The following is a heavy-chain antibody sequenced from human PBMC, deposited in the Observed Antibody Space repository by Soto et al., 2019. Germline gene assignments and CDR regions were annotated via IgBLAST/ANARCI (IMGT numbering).Heavy chain of an antibody. CDR2: MNTNSGNT. J-gene: IGHJ1*01. CDR3: ARGARYCTNGVCFSGEYFQH. CDR1: GYTFTSYD. D-gene: IGHD2-8*01. Sequence: GASVKVSCKASGYTFTSYDINWVRQATGQGLEWMGWMNTNSGNTGYAQKLQGRVTMTRNTSISTAYMELSSLRSEDTAVYYCARGARYCTNGVCFSGEYFQHWGQGTLVTVSS. V-gene: IGHV1-8*01.